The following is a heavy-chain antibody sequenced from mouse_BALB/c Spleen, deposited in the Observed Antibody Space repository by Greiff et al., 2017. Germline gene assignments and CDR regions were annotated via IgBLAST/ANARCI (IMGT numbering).Heavy chain of an antibody. Sequence: QVQLKESGPGLVAPSQSLSITCTVSGFSLTSYGVHWVRQPPGKGLEWLGVIWAGGSTNYNSALMSRLSISKDNSKSQVFLKMNSLQTDDTAMYYCASIYYDYSYYAMDYWGQGTSVTVSS. CDR1: GFSLTSYG. J-gene: IGHJ4*01. D-gene: IGHD2-4*01. V-gene: IGHV2-9*02. CDR3: ASIYYDYSYYAMDY. CDR2: IWAGGST.